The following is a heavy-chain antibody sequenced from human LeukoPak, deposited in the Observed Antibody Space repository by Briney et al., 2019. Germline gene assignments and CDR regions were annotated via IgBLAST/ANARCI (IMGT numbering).Heavy chain of an antibody. D-gene: IGHD6-19*01. J-gene: IGHJ6*03. CDR2: INPSGGST. CDR3: ARTRIGSSGFHLSMDV. Sequence: ASVKVSCKASGYTFTSYYMHWVRQPPGQGLEWMGIINPSGGSTSYAQKFQGRVTMTRDTSTSTVYMELSSLRSEDTAVYYCARTRIGSSGFHLSMDVWGKGTTVTISS. V-gene: IGHV1-46*01. CDR1: GYTFTSYY.